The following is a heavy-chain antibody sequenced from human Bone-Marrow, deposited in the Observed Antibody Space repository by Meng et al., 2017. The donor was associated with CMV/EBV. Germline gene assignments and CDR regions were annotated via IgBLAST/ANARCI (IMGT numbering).Heavy chain of an antibody. V-gene: IGHV1-8*01. J-gene: IGHJ5*02. CDR3: ARGGGGGTYYDFWSGYLPNWFDP. D-gene: IGHD3-3*01. CDR1: GYTFTSYD. Sequence: ASVKVSCKASGYTFTSYDINWVRQATGQGLEWMGWMNPNSGNTGYAQKFQGRVTMTRNTSISTAYMELSSLRSEDTAVYYCARGGGGGTYYDFWSGYLPNWFDPWGQGTRVTVSS. CDR2: MNPNSGNT.